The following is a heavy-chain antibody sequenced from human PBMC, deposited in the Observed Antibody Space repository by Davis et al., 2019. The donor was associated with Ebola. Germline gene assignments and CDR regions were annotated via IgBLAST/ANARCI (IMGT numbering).Heavy chain of an antibody. D-gene: IGHD5-12*01. CDR3: ARGWLRNGGFEY. J-gene: IGHJ4*02. V-gene: IGHV6-1*01. Sequence: HSQTLSLTCAISGDSVSGSSGAWNWIRQSPSRGLEWLGRTYYSSSKWYNDYAVSVKSRITINPDTSKNQFFLQLNSVTPEDTAIYYCARGWLRNGGFEYWGQGTLVTVSS. CDR1: GDSVSGSSGA. CDR2: TYYSSSKWYN.